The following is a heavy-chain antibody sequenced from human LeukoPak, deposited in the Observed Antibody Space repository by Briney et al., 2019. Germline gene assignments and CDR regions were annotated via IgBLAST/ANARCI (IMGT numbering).Heavy chain of an antibody. CDR2: ISSSSSYI. J-gene: IGHJ4*02. CDR1: GFTFSSHS. D-gene: IGHD3-16*02. CDR3: ARGGFYDYVWGSYPIDY. Sequence: GGSLRLSCGASGFTFSSHSMNWVRQAPGKGLEWVSSISSSSSYIYYADSVEGRFTISRDNANNSLYLEMNSLRAEDTAVYYCARGGFYDYVWGSYPIDYWGQGTLVTVSS. V-gene: IGHV3-21*01.